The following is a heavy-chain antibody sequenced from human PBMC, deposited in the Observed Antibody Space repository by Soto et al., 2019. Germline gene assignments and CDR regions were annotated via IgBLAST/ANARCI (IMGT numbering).Heavy chain of an antibody. J-gene: IGHJ4*02. Sequence: EVQLLESGGGLVQPGGSLRLSCVASGFSFSTYAMSWVRQAPGKGLEWVSGISESGGSTDYAASVKGRFTISRANSKNTLYLPMNRLTVEHTAVYYCAKNMVQLGFAYWGQGTLATVSS. CDR3: AKNMVQLGFAY. D-gene: IGHD1-1*01. CDR2: ISESGGST. V-gene: IGHV3-23*01. CDR1: GFSFSTYA.